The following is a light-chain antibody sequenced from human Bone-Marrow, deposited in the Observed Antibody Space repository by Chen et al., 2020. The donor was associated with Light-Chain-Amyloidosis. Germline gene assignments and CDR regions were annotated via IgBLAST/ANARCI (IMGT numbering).Light chain of an antibody. Sequence: YVLTQPPSESVSPAQTARITCSGDDLPTKYAYWYQQKPGQAPVLGIHRDTERPSGISERFSGSSSGTTATLTISEVQAEDEADYHCQSADSSGTYEVICGGGTKLTVL. CDR2: RDT. CDR3: QSADSSGTYEVI. J-gene: IGLJ2*01. V-gene: IGLV3-25*03. CDR1: DLPTKY.